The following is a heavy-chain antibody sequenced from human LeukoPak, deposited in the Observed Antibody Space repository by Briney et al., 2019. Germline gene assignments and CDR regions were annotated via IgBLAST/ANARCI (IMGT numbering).Heavy chain of an antibody. D-gene: IGHD3-22*01. Sequence: SQTLSLTFTVSGCSLISGSYYWSWIRQPAGRGREWIGRMYTSGSTNYNHSIKSRVTISVDTSKNQFSLKLSSVTAADTAVYYCARDSPHYYDRSGYHYDAFDIWGQGTMVTVSS. CDR3: ARDSPHYYDRSGYHYDAFDI. CDR1: GCSLISGSYY. CDR2: MYTSGST. V-gene: IGHV4-61*02. J-gene: IGHJ3*02.